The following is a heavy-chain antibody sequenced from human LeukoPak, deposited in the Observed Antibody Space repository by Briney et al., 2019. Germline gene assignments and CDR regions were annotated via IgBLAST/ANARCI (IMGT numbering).Heavy chain of an antibody. Sequence: PSETLSLTCTVSGDSISSGDYYWSWIRQPAGKGLEWIGRISSSGSTNYNPSLKSRVTISVDTSKNQFSLKLSSVTAADTAVYYCANLWVYYDSSGSYDYWGQGTLVTVSS. D-gene: IGHD3-22*01. CDR1: GDSISSGDYY. V-gene: IGHV4-61*02. CDR3: ANLWVYYDSSGSYDY. CDR2: ISSSGST. J-gene: IGHJ4*02.